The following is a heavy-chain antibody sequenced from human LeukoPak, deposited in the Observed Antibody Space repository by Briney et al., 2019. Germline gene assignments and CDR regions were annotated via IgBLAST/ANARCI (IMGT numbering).Heavy chain of an antibody. V-gene: IGHV1-8*01. D-gene: IGHD2-15*01. CDR1: GYTFTSYD. CDR3: ARDEVVAAPNYFGMVV. Sequence: ASVKVPCKASGYTFTSYDVNWVRQATGQGLEWMGWMNPNSGNTGLAQKFQGRVTLTRDTSLSTAYMELSNLRSDDTAVYHCARDEVVAAPNYFGMVVWGQGTTVSVSS. CDR2: MNPNSGNT. J-gene: IGHJ6*02.